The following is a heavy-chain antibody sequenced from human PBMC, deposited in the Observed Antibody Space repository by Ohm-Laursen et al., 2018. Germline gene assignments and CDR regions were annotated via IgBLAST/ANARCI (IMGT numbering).Heavy chain of an antibody. Sequence: SVKVSCNASGGTFSSYAISWVRQAPGQGLEWMGRIIPILGIANYAQKFQGRVTITADKSTSTAYMELSSPRSEDTAVYYCARDKIAVAGHYYGMDVWGQGTTVTVSS. D-gene: IGHD6-19*01. CDR1: GGTFSSYA. CDR3: ARDKIAVAGHYYGMDV. V-gene: IGHV1-69*04. J-gene: IGHJ6*02. CDR2: IIPILGIA.